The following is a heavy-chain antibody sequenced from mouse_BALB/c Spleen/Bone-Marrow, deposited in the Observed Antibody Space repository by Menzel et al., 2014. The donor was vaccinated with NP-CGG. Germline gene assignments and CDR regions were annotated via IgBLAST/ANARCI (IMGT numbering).Heavy chain of an antibody. V-gene: IGHV1-4*01. D-gene: IGHD2-14*01. J-gene: IGHJ3*01. CDR1: GYSFTNYM. CDR2: INPSTGYT. CDR3: ARYYRYDGFAY. Sequence: VQLQQSGADLARPGASVKMSCKASGYSFTNYMIHWVKQRPGQGLEWIGYINPSTGYTEYNQKFKDKATLTADKSSSTAYMQLSSLTSEDSAVYYCARYYRYDGFAYWGQGTLVTVSA.